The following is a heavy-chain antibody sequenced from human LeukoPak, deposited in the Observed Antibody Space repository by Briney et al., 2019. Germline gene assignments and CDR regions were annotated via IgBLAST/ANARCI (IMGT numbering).Heavy chain of an antibody. V-gene: IGHV1-2*02. CDR2: INPNSGGT. CDR3: ARDEPERDILSPTAY. CDR1: GYTFTGYY. J-gene: IGHJ4*02. D-gene: IGHD3-9*01. Sequence: ASVKVSCKASGYTFTGYYMHWVRQAPGQGLEWMGWINPNSGGTNYAQKFQGRVTMTRDTSISTAYMELSRLRSDDTAVYYCARDEPERDILSPTAYWGQGTLVTVSS.